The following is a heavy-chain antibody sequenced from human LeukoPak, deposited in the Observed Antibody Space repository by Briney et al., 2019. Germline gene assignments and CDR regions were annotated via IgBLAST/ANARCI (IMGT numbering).Heavy chain of an antibody. CDR1: GGSISSGSYY. D-gene: IGHD1-26*01. J-gene: IGHJ4*02. Sequence: SQTLSLTCTVSGGSISSGSYYWSWIRQPAGKGLEWIGRIYTSGSTNYNPSLKSRVTISVDTSKNQFSLKLSSVTAADTAVYYCARVVLRWEPYYFDYWGQGTLVTVSS. CDR2: IYTSGST. CDR3: ARVVLRWEPYYFDY. V-gene: IGHV4-61*02.